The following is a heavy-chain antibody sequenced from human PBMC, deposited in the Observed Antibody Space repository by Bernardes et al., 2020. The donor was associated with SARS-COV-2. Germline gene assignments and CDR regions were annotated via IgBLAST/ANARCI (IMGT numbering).Heavy chain of an antibody. Sequence: ETLSLTCTVSGGSISSYYWSWIRQPPGKGLEWIGYIYYSGSTNYNPSLKSRVTISVDTSKNQFSLKLSSVTAADTAVYYCARGVWTYYDFWSGSPHYYYYGMDVWGQGTTVTVSS. CDR1: GGSISSYY. V-gene: IGHV4-59*01. CDR3: ARGVWTYYDFWSGSPHYYYYGMDV. CDR2: IYYSGST. D-gene: IGHD3-3*01. J-gene: IGHJ6*02.